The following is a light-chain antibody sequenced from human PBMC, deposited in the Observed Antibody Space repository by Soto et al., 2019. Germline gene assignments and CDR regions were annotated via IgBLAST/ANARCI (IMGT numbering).Light chain of an antibody. CDR1: KLGDKY. Sequence: SYELTQPPSVSVSPGQTASITCSGDKLGDKYVSWYQQKPGQSPVLVIYQDKKRPSGIPERFSGSNSGNTATLTISGTQAMDESDYYCQAWDSSTDVLFGGGTKLTVL. J-gene: IGLJ2*01. CDR2: QDK. V-gene: IGLV3-1*01. CDR3: QAWDSSTDVL.